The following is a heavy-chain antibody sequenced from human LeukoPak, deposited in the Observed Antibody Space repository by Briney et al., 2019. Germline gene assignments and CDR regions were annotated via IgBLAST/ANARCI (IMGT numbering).Heavy chain of an antibody. CDR1: GGSISSGGYY. CDR3: ARATITMVRGVKVVNCFDP. Sequence: PSETLSLTCTVSGGSISSGGYYWSWIRQPPGKGLEWIGYIYHSGSTYYNPSLKSRVTISVDRSKNQFSLKLSSMTAADTAVYYCARATITMVRGVKVVNCFDPWGQGTLVTVSS. CDR2: IYHSGST. J-gene: IGHJ5*02. D-gene: IGHD3-10*01. V-gene: IGHV4-30-2*01.